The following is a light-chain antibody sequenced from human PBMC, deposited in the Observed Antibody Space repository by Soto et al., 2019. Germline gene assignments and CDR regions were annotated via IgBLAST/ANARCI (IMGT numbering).Light chain of an antibody. CDR1: SSDVGAYNY. J-gene: IGLJ1*01. V-gene: IGLV2-14*01. CDR2: DVS. CDR3: GSYTTSTNYV. Sequence: QSALTQPASVSGSPGQSITISCTGTSSDVGAYNYFSWYQQHPGKATKLMIYDVSHRPSGVSHRFSGSKSGITDFLTISGLQAEDEADYYCGSYTTSTNYVFGTGTKVTVL.